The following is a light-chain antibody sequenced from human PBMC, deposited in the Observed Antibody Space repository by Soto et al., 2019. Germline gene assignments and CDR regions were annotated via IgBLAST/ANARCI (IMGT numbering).Light chain of an antibody. J-gene: IGKJ2*01. V-gene: IGKV1-5*01. CDR2: DAS. CDR1: QSISSW. CDR3: QQYNSYSYT. Sequence: DIQITQSPSTLSASVGDRVTITCRASQSISSWLAWYQQKPGKAPNLLIYDASSLESGVPSRFSGSGSGTEFTLTISSLQPDDFATYYCQQYNSYSYTFGQGTKLEIK.